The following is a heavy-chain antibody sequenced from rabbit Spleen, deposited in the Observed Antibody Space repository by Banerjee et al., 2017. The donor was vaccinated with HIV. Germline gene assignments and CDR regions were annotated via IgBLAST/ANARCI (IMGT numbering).Heavy chain of an antibody. J-gene: IGHJ4*01. V-gene: IGHV1S40*01. CDR2: INIVTGKS. CDR1: GFSFIAGYY. D-gene: IGHD1-1*01. CDR3: ARDLVAVIGWNFNL. Sequence: QSLEESGGDLVKPGASLTLTCTASGFSFIAGYYMCWVRQAPGKGLEWIACINIVTGKSVYASWASGRFIMSRTSSTTVTLQMTSLTAADTATYFCARDLVAVIGWNFNLWGPGTLVTVS.